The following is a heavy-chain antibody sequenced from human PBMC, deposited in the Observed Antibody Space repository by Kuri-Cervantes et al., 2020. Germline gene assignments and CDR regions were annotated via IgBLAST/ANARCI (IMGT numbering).Heavy chain of an antibody. V-gene: IGHV3-23*01. Sequence: LSLTCAASGFTFSSYAMSWVRQAPGKGLEWVSAISGSGGSTYYADSVKGRFTISRDNSKNTLYLQMNSLTTEDTAVFYCAKQTVGSYFDYWGQGTLVTVSS. CDR3: AKQTVGSYFDY. CDR1: GFTFSSYA. J-gene: IGHJ4*02. CDR2: ISGSGGST. D-gene: IGHD1-26*01.